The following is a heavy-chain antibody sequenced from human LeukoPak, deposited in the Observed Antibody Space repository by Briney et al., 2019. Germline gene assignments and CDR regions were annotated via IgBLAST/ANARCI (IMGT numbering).Heavy chain of an antibody. D-gene: IGHD2-15*01. CDR1: GLTFDDYA. J-gene: IGHJ6*02. V-gene: IGHV3-43*02. Sequence: PGGSLRLSCAASGLTFDDYAMHWVRQAPGKGLEWVSLISGDGGSTYYADSVKGRFTISRDNSKNSLYLQMNGLRAEDTALYYCAKDGCSGGTCYTFGFYYGMDVWGQGTTVTVSS. CDR2: ISGDGGST. CDR3: AKDGCSGGTCYTFGFYYGMDV.